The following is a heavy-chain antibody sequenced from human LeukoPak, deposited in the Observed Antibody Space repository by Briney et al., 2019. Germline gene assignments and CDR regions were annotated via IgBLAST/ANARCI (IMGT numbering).Heavy chain of an antibody. V-gene: IGHV1-18*01. CDR1: GYTFTSYG. D-gene: IGHD5-24*01. CDR3: ASTVLVEMATTYYYYGMDV. J-gene: IGHJ6*02. Sequence: ASVKVSCKASGYTFTSYGISWVRQAPGQGLEWMGWISAYNGNTNYAQKLQGRVTMTTDTSTSTAYMELRSLRSDDTAVYYCASTVLVEMATTYYYYGMDVWGQGTTVTVSS. CDR2: ISAYNGNT.